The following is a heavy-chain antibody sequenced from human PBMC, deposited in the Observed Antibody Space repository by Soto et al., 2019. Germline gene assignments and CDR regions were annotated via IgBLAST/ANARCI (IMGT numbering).Heavy chain of an antibody. CDR2: IRRKANSYTT. CDR1: GLIFSDYH. J-gene: IGHJ6*02. V-gene: IGHV3-72*01. CDR3: AWLVGWSGGSNDMDV. Sequence: EVQLVESGGGLVQPGGSLRLSCAASGLIFSDYHMDWVRQAPGKGLEWVGRIRRKANSYTTEYAASVKGRFTISRDDSKTQLYLQMNSLKTEDRAGYYCAWLVGWSGGSNDMDVWGQGTTVTVS. D-gene: IGHD6-19*01.